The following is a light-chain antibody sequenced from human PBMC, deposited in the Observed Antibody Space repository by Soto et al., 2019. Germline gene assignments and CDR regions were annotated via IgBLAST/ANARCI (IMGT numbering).Light chain of an antibody. CDR1: QNVRTF. V-gene: IGKV3-11*01. CDR2: GAS. Sequence: EVVLTQSPSTLSLSPGERATLSCRASQNVRTFLDWYQQKPGQAPRLLIYGASNRAPGIPARFSGSGSGTDFTLTISSREPEDFAVYYCQQHSHWPPWTFGQGTRVEI. J-gene: IGKJ1*01. CDR3: QQHSHWPPWT.